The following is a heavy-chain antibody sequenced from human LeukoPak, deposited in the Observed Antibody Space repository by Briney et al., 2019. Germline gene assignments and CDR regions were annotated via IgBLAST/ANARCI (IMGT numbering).Heavy chain of an antibody. D-gene: IGHD6-19*01. CDR2: ISAYNGNT. CDR1: GYTFTSYG. CDR3: ARVYSSGPKDHDAFDI. J-gene: IGHJ3*02. V-gene: IGHV1-18*01. Sequence: ASVTVSCTASGYTFTSYGISWVRQAPGQGLEWMGWISAYNGNTNYAQKLQGRVTMTTDTSTSTAYMELRSLRSDDTAVYYCARVYSSGPKDHDAFDIWGQGTMVTVSS.